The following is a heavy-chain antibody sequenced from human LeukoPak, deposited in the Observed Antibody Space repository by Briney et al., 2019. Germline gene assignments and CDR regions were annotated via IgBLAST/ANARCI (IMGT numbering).Heavy chain of an antibody. V-gene: IGHV3-74*01. CDR2: ITSDGSTT. Sequence: AGGSLRLSCVGSGFSLSDYWMHWVRQTPGKGLMWVSHITSDGSTTWYADSVKGRFTISRDNSKNTLYLQMNSLRAEDTAVYYCARDAGTAMAHWGQGTLVTVSS. D-gene: IGHD5-18*01. J-gene: IGHJ4*02. CDR1: GFSLSDYW. CDR3: ARDAGTAMAH.